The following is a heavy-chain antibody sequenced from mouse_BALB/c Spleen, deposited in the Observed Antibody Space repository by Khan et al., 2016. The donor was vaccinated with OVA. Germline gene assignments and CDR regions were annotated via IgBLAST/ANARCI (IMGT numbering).Heavy chain of an antibody. D-gene: IGHD1-1*01. Sequence: VELVESGAELAKPGASVKMSCKASGYTFTSYWMHWVKQRPGQGLEWIGYINPSTGYTKYNQRFKDKATLTADKSSSTAYMQLSSLTSEESAVYYCANHGSSSAWLTYWGQGTLVTVSA. J-gene: IGHJ3*01. CDR1: GYTFTSYW. CDR2: INPSTGYT. V-gene: IGHV1-7*01. CDR3: ANHGSSSAWLTY.